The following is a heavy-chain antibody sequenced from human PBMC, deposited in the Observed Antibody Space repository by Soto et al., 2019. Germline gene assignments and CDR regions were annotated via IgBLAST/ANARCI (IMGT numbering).Heavy chain of an antibody. CDR3: ARDRSGQPFYYCYGMDV. CDR2: ISAYNGNT. D-gene: IGHD6-13*01. Sequence: QVQLVQSGAEVKKPGASVKVSCKASGYTFTSYGISWVRQAPGQGLEWMGWISAYNGNTNYAQKLQGRVTMTTDTSXSXVYRELRSLRSDDTAVYYWARDRSGQPFYYCYGMDVWGQGTTVTVSS. J-gene: IGHJ6*02. CDR1: GYTFTSYG. V-gene: IGHV1-18*01.